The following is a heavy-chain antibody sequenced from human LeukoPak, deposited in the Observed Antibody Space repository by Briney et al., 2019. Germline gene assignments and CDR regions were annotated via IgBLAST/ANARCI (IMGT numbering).Heavy chain of an antibody. CDR2: IHYSGST. J-gene: IGHJ4*02. CDR3: ARGRANFDY. Sequence: SETLSLTCSLSGGYLRSNYWSWIRQAPGKGLESIGYIHYSGSTRYNPSLKSRVTISVDTSKNQFSLRLSSVTAADTAVYYCARGRANFDYWGQGTLVTVSS. CDR1: GGYLRSNY. V-gene: IGHV4-59*01.